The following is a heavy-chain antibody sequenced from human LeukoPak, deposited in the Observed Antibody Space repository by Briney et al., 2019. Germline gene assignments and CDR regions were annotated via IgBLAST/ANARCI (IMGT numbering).Heavy chain of an antibody. CDR1: GFTFSSYS. V-gene: IGHV3-23*01. CDR2: ISGSGGST. Sequence: PGGSLRLSCAASGFTFSSYSMNWVRQAPGKGLEWVSAISGSGGSTYYADSVKGRFTISRDNSKNTLYLQMNSLRAEDTAVYYCAKDGDQWLPTYYFDYWGQGTLVTVSS. CDR3: AKDGDQWLPTYYFDY. D-gene: IGHD6-19*01. J-gene: IGHJ4*02.